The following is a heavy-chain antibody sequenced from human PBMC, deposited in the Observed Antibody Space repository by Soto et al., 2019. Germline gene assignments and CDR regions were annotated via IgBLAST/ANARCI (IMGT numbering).Heavy chain of an antibody. CDR2: IIPIFGTA. Sequence: EASVKVSCKASGGTFSSYAISWVRQAPGQGLEWMGGIIPIFGTANYAQKFQGRVTITADESTSTAYMELSSLRSEGTAVYYCASETGTTLWHDAFDIWGQGTMVTVSS. V-gene: IGHV1-69*13. J-gene: IGHJ3*02. CDR1: GGTFSSYA. D-gene: IGHD1-7*01. CDR3: ASETGTTLWHDAFDI.